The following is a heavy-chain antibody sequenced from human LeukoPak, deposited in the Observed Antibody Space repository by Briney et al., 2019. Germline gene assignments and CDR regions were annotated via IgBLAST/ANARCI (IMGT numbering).Heavy chain of an antibody. CDR3: ARGGPDYDIGGGHYLGH. Sequence: ASVKVSCKASGYIFSSSGIGWVRQAPGQGLEWVGWISVYNGHTDYARNLQGRVTMTTETSTSTAYMELRRLTSGDTATYFCARGGPDYDIGGGHYLGHWGQGTLVTVSS. CDR2: ISVYNGHT. V-gene: IGHV1-18*01. CDR1: GYIFSSSG. D-gene: IGHD3-3*01. J-gene: IGHJ4*02.